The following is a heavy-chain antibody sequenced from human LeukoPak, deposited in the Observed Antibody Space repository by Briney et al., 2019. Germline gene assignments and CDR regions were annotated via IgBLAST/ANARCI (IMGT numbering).Heavy chain of an antibody. CDR1: GFTFSTYA. Sequence: PGGSLRLSCAASGFTFSTYAMTWVRQAPGKGREWVSAISGSGGSTYYADSVKGRFTISRDNSKNTLYLQMNSLRAEDTPVYYCAKAPGGGYDLTNFDYWGQGTLVTVSS. CDR2: ISGSGGST. J-gene: IGHJ4*02. D-gene: IGHD5-12*01. V-gene: IGHV3-23*01. CDR3: AKAPGGGYDLTNFDY.